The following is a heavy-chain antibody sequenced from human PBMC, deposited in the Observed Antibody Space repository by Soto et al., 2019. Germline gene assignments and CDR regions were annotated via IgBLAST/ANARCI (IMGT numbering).Heavy chain of an antibody. CDR3: ARERRGYYYYYGMDV. J-gene: IGHJ6*02. D-gene: IGHD6-25*01. CDR2: IKQDGSEK. CDR1: GFAFSLYD. Sequence: GGSLRLSCAASGFAFSLYDIHWVRQAPGKGLEWVANIKQDGSEKYYADSVKGRFTISRDNAKNSLYLQMNSLRAEDTAVYYCARERRGYYYYYGMDVWGQGTTVTVSS. V-gene: IGHV3-7*05.